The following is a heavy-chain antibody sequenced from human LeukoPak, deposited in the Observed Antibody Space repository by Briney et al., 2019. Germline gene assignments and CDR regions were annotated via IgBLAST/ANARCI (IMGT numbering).Heavy chain of an antibody. V-gene: IGHV4-34*01. J-gene: IGHJ4*02. D-gene: IGHD6-19*01. Sequence: SETLSLTCAVYGGSFSGYYWSWIRQPPGKGLEWIGEINHSGSTNYNPSLKSRVTISVDTSKNQFSLKLSSVTAADTAVYYCARASGYSSGIDYWGQGTLVTVSS. CDR2: INHSGST. CDR3: ARASGYSSGIDY. CDR1: GGSFSGYY.